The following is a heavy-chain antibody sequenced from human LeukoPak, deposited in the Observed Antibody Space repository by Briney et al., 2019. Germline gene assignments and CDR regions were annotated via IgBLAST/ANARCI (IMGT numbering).Heavy chain of an antibody. CDR2: INPNSGGT. J-gene: IGHJ5*02. CDR3: AREAETTLNWFDP. V-gene: IGHV1-2*02. CDR1: GHTLSGLY. Sequence: ASVKVSCKASGHTLSGLYMYCAPHDPGQGLEWMGCINPNSGGTKYAQKFQGGVTMTGDTSISTAYREWRRLRWGDTPGLYCAREAETTLNWFDPWGQGTLFTVSS. D-gene: IGHD1-1*01.